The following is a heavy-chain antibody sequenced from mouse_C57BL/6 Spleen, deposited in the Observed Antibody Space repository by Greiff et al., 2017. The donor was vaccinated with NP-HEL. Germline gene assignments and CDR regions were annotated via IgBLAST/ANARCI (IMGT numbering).Heavy chain of an antibody. Sequence: QVQLQQPGAELVKAGASVKMSCKASGYTFTSYWMHWVKQRLGQGLEWFAETNPTNGRTYYNEKFKSKATLTLDKSSSTAYMLLSGPTFEDSAVYYGARIKKIVATYFDYWGQGTTLTVSS. V-gene: IGHV1S81*02. D-gene: IGHD1-1*01. CDR2: TNPTNGRT. J-gene: IGHJ2*01. CDR1: GYTFTSYW. CDR3: ARIKKIVATYFDY.